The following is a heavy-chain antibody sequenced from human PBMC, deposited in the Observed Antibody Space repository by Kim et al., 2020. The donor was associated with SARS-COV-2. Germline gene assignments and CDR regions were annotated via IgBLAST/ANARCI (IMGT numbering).Heavy chain of an antibody. CDR3: ARHERTDSTSCGVVTQRGWFDP. CDR1: GGSISSSSYY. V-gene: IGHV4-39*01. CDR2: IYYSGST. Sequence: SETLSLTCTVSGGSISSSSYYWGWIRQPPGKGLEWIGSIYYSGSTYYNPSLKSRVTISVDTSKNQFSLKLSSVTAAVTDVYYCARHERTDSTSCGVVTQRGWFDPWGPGYLVNV. J-gene: IGHJ5*02. D-gene: IGHD3-3*01.